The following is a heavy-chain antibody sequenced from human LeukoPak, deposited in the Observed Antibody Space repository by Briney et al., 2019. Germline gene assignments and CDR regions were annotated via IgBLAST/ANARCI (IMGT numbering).Heavy chain of an antibody. CDR2: ISGSGGST. V-gene: IGHV3-23*01. CDR1: GFIFSIYA. Sequence: PGGSLRLSCAASGFIFSIYAMSWVRQAPGKGLEWVSAISGSGGSTYYADSVKGRFTISRDNSKNTLCLQMNSLRAEDTAVYYCAKEDKWNYYFDYWGQGTLVTVSS. D-gene: IGHD1-7*01. CDR3: AKEDKWNYYFDY. J-gene: IGHJ4*02.